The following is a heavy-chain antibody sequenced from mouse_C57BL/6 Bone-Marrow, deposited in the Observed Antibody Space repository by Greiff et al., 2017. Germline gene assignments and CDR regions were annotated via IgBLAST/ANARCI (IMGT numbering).Heavy chain of an antibody. CDR2: ISNGGGST. D-gene: IGHD2-4*01. V-gene: IGHV5-12*01. CDR3: ARRDYDWFAY. CDR1: GFTFSDYY. J-gene: IGHJ3*01. Sequence: EVHLVESGGGLVQPGGSLKLSCAASGFTFSDYYMYWVRQTPEKRLEWVAYISNGGGSTYYPDTVKGRFTISRDNAKNTLYLQMSRLKSEDTAMYYCARRDYDWFAYWGQGTLVTVSA.